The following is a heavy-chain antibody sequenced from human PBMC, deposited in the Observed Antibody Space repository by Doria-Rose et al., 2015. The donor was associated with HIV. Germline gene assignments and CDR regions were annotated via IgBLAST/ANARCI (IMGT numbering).Heavy chain of an antibody. CDR3: AIYQFSSGLSV. D-gene: IGHD6-25*01. CDR2: INQDGSDM. V-gene: IGHV3-7*01. J-gene: IGHJ6*02. Sequence: WVRQAPGKGLDWVADINQDGSDMRSVDSVKGRFTISRDTANNLLYLQMNNLRVGDTAVYYCAIYQFSSGLSVWGQGTTVTVSS.